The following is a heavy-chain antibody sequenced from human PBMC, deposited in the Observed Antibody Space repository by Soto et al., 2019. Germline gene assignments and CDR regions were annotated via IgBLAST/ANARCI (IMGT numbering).Heavy chain of an antibody. CDR1: GFTFSSYW. J-gene: IGHJ5*02. D-gene: IGHD3-10*01. CDR3: TSQRITMVRGVIINHWFDP. Sequence: PGGSLRLSCAASGFTFSSYWMTWVRQAPGKGLEWVANIKHDGSEKYYVDSVKGRLTISRDNARNSVFLQMNSLKTEDTAVYYCTSQRITMVRGVIINHWFDPWGQGTLVTVSS. CDR2: IKHDGSEK. V-gene: IGHV3-7*03.